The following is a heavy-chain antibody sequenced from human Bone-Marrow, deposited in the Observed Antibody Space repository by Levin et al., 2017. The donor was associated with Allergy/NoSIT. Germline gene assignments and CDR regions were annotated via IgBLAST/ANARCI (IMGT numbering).Heavy chain of an antibody. CDR1: GGSFSGYY. CDR2: INHSGST. D-gene: IGHD3-10*01. Sequence: SETLSLTCAVYGGSFSGYYWSWIRQPPGKGLEWIGEINHSGSTNYNPSLKSRVTISVDTSKNQFSLKLSSVTAADTAVYYCARGDYYGSGSPRHWFDPWGQGTLVTVSS. V-gene: IGHV4-34*01. CDR3: ARGDYYGSGSPRHWFDP. J-gene: IGHJ5*02.